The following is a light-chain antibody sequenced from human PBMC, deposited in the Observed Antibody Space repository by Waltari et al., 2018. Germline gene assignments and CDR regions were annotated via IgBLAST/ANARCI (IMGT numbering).Light chain of an antibody. Sequence: DIQMTQSPSSLSASVGDKVTITCQASQDIGNYLNWYQQKPGKAPNLLIPAASNLEGGVPSRFSGRGSGTHFSFTISSLQPGDFATYYCQQYLSLPYTFGQGTILDI. CDR1: QDIGNY. V-gene: IGKV1-33*01. CDR2: AAS. CDR3: QQYLSLPYT. J-gene: IGKJ2*01.